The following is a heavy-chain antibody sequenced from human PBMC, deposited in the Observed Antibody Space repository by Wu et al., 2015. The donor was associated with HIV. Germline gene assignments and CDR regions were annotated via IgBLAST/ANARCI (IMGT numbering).Heavy chain of an antibody. J-gene: IGHJ3*02. Sequence: QVQLVQSGAEVKKPGSSVKVSCKASGGTFNNNAISWVRQAPGQGLEWMGVIMPIFGTAHYAQKFQGRVTMTTDESTSTAYMGLSSLRFEDTAVYYCARGDAFVGQTKKGFDIWGQGTMVTVSS. CDR1: GGTFNNNA. D-gene: IGHD1-7*01. CDR3: ARGDAFVGQTKKGFDI. CDR2: IMPIFGTA. V-gene: IGHV1-69*05.